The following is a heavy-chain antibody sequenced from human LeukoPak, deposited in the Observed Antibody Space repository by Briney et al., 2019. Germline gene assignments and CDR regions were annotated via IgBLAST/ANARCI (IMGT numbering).Heavy chain of an antibody. CDR2: ISGGGFI. D-gene: IGHD3-10*01. Sequence: GGSLRLSCAASGFTVSIHYMSWVRQAPGKGPEWVSIISGGGFINYADSVRGRYTISRDNSKNTLYLQMNSLRDEDTAVYYCARDRDYSGSGSPDYWGQGTLVTVSS. CDR1: GFTVSIHY. J-gene: IGHJ4*02. V-gene: IGHV3-66*01. CDR3: ARDRDYSGSGSPDY.